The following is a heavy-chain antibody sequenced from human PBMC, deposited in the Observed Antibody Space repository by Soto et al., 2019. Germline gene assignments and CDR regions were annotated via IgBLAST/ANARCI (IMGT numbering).Heavy chain of an antibody. D-gene: IGHD3-22*01. V-gene: IGHV4-31*03. J-gene: IGHJ4*02. CDR2: ISHSGTT. CDR1: GGALNIGFF. Sequence: QVQLQESGPGLVKPSQTLSLTCTVSGGALNIGFFWSWIRQQPGKGLEWIGYISHSGTTSYNPSLKSRLTMSVDTSKNQFSLKLTSVTAADTAVYYCASLFNYYDSRGYAEYHFDSWARESWSPSPQ. CDR3: ASLFNYYDSRGYAEYHFDS.